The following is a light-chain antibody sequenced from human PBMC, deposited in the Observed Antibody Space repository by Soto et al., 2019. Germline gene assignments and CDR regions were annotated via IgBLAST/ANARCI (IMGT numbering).Light chain of an antibody. CDR1: QSVSSSY. Sequence: EIVLTQSPSTLSLSPGERATLSCRASQSVSSSYFAWYQHKPGQTPRLLIYGASSRATGIPDRFSGSGSGTDFTLTISRLEPEDFAVYYCQQYGSSPYTFGQGTKLEIK. CDR3: QQYGSSPYT. V-gene: IGKV3-20*01. CDR2: GAS. J-gene: IGKJ2*01.